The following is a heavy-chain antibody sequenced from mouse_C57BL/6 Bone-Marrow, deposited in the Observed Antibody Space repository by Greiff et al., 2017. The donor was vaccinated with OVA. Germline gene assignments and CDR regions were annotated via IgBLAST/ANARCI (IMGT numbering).Heavy chain of an antibody. Sequence: QVQLQQPGAELVRPGSSVKLSCKASGYTFTSYWMDWVKQRPGQGLEWIGNIYPSDSETHYNQKFKDKATLTVDKSSSTAYMQLSSLTSEDPAVYYCARSSSGYYFDYWGQGTTLTVSS. J-gene: IGHJ2*01. CDR2: IYPSDSET. D-gene: IGHD3-2*02. CDR1: GYTFTSYW. V-gene: IGHV1-61*01. CDR3: ARSSSGYYFDY.